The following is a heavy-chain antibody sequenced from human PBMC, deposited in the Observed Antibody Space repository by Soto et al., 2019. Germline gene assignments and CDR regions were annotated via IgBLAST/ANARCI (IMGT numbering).Heavy chain of an antibody. V-gene: IGHV4-59*08. CDR3: ARQQDYGSYCFDY. D-gene: IGHD3-10*01. Sequence: SETLSLTCTVSGGSISSYYWSWIRQPPGKGLEWIGYIYYSGSTNYNPSLKSRVTISVDTSKNQFSLKLSSVTAADTAVYYCARQQDYGSYCFDYWGQGTLVTVSS. J-gene: IGHJ4*02. CDR2: IYYSGST. CDR1: GGSISSYY.